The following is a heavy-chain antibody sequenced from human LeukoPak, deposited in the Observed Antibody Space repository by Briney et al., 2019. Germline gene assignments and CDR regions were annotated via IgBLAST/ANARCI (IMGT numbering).Heavy chain of an antibody. D-gene: IGHD3-10*01. Sequence: GGSLRLSCAASGFTFSSYGMTWVRQGPGKGLEWLSSISGSGGATYYADSVKVRFTISRDNSKNTLYLQMSSLRADDTAVYYCASHYGSGSYLYYFDYWGQGTLVTVSS. CDR2: ISGSGGAT. CDR3: ASHYGSGSYLYYFDY. V-gene: IGHV3-23*01. CDR1: GFTFSSYG. J-gene: IGHJ4*02.